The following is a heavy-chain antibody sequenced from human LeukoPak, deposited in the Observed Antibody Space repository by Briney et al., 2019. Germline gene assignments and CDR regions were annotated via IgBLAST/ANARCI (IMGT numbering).Heavy chain of an antibody. CDR3: ARVAKERVGGVYYFDY. V-gene: IGHV3-13*01. Sequence: GGSQTLPCTSSVFTFSDYDEHLVPQSTRKGVEWVSSSGTVGQTYYTVNVKGRFTISRENAKSSMYHKMNSLRARDTAVYYCARVAKERVGGVYYFDYWGQGTLVTVSS. D-gene: IGHD1-1*01. CDR1: VFTFSDYD. J-gene: IGHJ4*01. CDR2: SGTVGQT.